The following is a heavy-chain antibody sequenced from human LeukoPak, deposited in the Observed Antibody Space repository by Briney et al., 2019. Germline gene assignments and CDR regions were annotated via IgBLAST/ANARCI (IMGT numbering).Heavy chain of an antibody. CDR1: GFTFTNYG. Sequence: GGALRLSCSTSGFTFTNYGMNWIRQAPRKGLEWVSSIKKNGTVLYNPDALKGRFTISRDNAKNSVFLEMSSLRADDTAVYFCARERAHYVDSNGYWAFDPWGQGNPVTVSS. CDR2: IKKNGTVL. CDR3: ARERAHYVDSNGYWAFDP. D-gene: IGHD3-22*01. J-gene: IGHJ5*02. V-gene: IGHV3-21*06.